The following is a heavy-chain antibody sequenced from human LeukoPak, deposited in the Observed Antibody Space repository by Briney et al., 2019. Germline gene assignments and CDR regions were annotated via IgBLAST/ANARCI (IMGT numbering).Heavy chain of an antibody. CDR2: INPNSGGT. CDR1: GGTFSSYA. Sequence: ASVEVSCKASGGTFSSYAISWVRQAPGQGLEWMGWINPNSGGTNYAQKFQGRVTMTRDTSISTAYMELSRLRSDDTAVYYCARGVKDLYYYYYYMDVWGKGTTVTVSS. J-gene: IGHJ6*03. V-gene: IGHV1-2*02. CDR3: ARGVKDLYYYYYYMDV.